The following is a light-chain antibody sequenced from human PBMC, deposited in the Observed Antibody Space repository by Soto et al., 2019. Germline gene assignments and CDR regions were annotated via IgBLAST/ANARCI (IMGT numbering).Light chain of an antibody. CDR3: QQSYSTPYT. J-gene: IGKJ2*01. V-gene: IGKV1-39*01. Sequence: DIQMTQSPSSLSASVGDRVTITCRASQSISSYLNWYQQKPGKAPKLLIYAASSLLSGVPSRFSGSGSGTDFTLGISSLQPEDFATYFCQQSYSTPYTFGQGTKLEIK. CDR2: AAS. CDR1: QSISSY.